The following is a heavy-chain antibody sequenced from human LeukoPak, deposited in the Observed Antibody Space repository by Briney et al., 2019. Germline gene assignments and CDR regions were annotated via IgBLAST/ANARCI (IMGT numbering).Heavy chain of an antibody. D-gene: IGHD5-12*01. CDR3: ASQGPSGSPHDY. Sequence: GASVKVSCKASGYTFTGYYMHWVRQAPGQGLEWMGWINPNSGGTNYAQKLQGRVTMTRDTSISTAYMELSRLRSEDTAVYYCASQGPSGSPHDYWGQGTLVTVSS. V-gene: IGHV1-2*02. CDR2: INPNSGGT. CDR1: GYTFTGYY. J-gene: IGHJ4*02.